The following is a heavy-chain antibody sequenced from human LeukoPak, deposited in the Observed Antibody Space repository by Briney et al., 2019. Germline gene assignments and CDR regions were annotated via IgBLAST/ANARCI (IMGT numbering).Heavy chain of an antibody. CDR3: ATEFALGSY. Sequence: GGSLRLSCAASGFTFSNYCMCCVRQAPGDGLEWVAIIREDANKKYYVDSVKGRFSISRDNAKNSLFLQMNSMRSDDTAVYFCATEFALGSYWGQGTLVTVSS. CDR1: GFTFSNYC. D-gene: IGHD1-26*01. J-gene: IGHJ4*02. CDR2: IREDANKK. V-gene: IGHV3-7*03.